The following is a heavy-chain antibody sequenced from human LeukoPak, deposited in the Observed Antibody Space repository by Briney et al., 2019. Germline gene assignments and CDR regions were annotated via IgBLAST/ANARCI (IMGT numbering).Heavy chain of an antibody. Sequence: PGGSLRLSCVGSGFRFSGYAIHWVRQAPGKGLEWLALISYNGGRKEYADSLKGRFTVDRDNSKNTVYLQMNSLRPDDTAIYFCARQEARNYYYEGLDYWGQGNLVTVSS. CDR2: ISYNGGRK. D-gene: IGHD3-22*01. CDR3: ARQEARNYYYEGLDY. CDR1: GFRFSGYA. V-gene: IGHV3-30*04. J-gene: IGHJ4*02.